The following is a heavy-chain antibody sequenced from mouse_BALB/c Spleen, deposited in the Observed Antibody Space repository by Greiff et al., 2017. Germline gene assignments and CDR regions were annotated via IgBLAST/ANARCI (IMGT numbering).Heavy chain of an antibody. D-gene: IGHD4-1*01. Sequence: EVKLVESGGGLVQPGGSLKLSCAASGFTFSSYTMSWVRQTPEKRLEWVAYISNGGGSTYYPDTVKGRFTISRDNAKNTLYLQMSSLKSEDTAMYYCARDRTGWYFDVWGAGTTVTVSS. CDR1: GFTFSSYT. CDR2: ISNGGGST. CDR3: ARDRTGWYFDV. V-gene: IGHV5-12-2*01. J-gene: IGHJ1*01.